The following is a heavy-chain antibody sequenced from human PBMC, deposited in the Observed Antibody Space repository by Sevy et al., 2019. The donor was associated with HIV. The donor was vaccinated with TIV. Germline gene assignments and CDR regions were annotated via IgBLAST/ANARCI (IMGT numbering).Heavy chain of an antibody. J-gene: IGHJ4*02. Sequence: SETLSLTCTVSGGSITSLYWNWIRQPPGKGLEWIANIYYNGHINYNPSLKNRVTLSLDTPQNQFSLRLSSVTAADTAMYYCAGENAWGRGYSWGQGTLVTVSS. CDR3: AGENAWGRGYS. CDR2: IYYNGHI. CDR1: GGSITSLY. V-gene: IGHV4-59*08. D-gene: IGHD1-26*01.